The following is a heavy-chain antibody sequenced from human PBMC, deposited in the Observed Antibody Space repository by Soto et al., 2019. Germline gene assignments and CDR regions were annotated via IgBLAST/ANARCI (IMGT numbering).Heavy chain of an antibody. D-gene: IGHD4-4*01. Sequence: GGSLRLSCAASGFTFSSYGMHWVRQAPGKGLEWVAVISYDGSNKYYADSVKGRFTISRDNSKNTLYLQMNSLRAEDTAVYYCANHPDYSNSLFFYYWGQGTLVTVSS. CDR3: ANHPDYSNSLFFYY. J-gene: IGHJ4*02. V-gene: IGHV3-30*18. CDR2: ISYDGSNK. CDR1: GFTFSSYG.